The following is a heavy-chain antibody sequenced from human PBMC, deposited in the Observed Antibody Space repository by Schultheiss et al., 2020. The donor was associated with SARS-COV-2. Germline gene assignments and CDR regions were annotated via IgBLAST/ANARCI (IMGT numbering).Heavy chain of an antibody. CDR2: INHSGST. CDR3: ATVVPSAIIDY. V-gene: IGHV4-34*01. D-gene: IGHD2-2*02. Sequence: SQTLSLTCTVSGGSISSYYWGWIRQPPGKGLEWIGEINHSGSTNYNPSLKSRVTISVNTPKNQFSLKVNSVTAADTAIYYCATVVPSAIIDYWGQGTLVTVSS. J-gene: IGHJ4*02. CDR1: GGSISSYY.